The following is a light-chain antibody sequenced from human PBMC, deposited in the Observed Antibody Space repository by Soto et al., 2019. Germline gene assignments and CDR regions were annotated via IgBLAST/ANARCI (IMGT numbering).Light chain of an antibody. V-gene: IGLV2-14*01. CDR2: DVS. Sequence: QSVLTQPASVSGSPGQSIPISCTGTSSDVGGYNYVSWYQQHPGKAHKLMIYDVSNRPSGVSNRFAGSKSGNTASLAISGLQAEDEADYYCSSHTSSSTLVVFGGGTKLTVL. CDR3: SSHTSSSTLVV. CDR1: SSDVGGYNY. J-gene: IGLJ3*02.